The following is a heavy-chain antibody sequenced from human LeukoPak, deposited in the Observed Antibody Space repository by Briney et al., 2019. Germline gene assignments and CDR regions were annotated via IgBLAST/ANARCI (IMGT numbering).Heavy chain of an antibody. V-gene: IGHV1-18*01. D-gene: IGHD2-21*02. CDR2: ISAYNGNT. CDR1: GYTFTSYG. Sequence: GASVKVSCKASGYTFTSYGISWVRQAPGQGLEWMGWISAYNGNTNYAQKLQGRVTITADKTTSTAYMELSSLRSEDTAVYYCASPPSYCGGDCYSGYFDYWGQGTLVTVSS. J-gene: IGHJ4*02. CDR3: ASPPSYCGGDCYSGYFDY.